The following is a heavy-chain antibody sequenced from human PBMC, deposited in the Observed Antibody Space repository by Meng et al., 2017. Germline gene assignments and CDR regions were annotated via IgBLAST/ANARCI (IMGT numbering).Heavy chain of an antibody. J-gene: IGHJ3*02. Sequence: SDTLSLTFTVSGGSISSSSYYWGWIRQPPGKGLEWIGSIYYSGSTYYNPSLKSRVTISVDTSKNKFSLKLSSVTAADTAVYYCARRAFWTFDIWGQGTMVTVSS. CDR3: ARRAFWTFDI. CDR2: IYYSGST. D-gene: IGHD3-3*01. V-gene: IGHV4-39*07. CDR1: GGSISSSSYY.